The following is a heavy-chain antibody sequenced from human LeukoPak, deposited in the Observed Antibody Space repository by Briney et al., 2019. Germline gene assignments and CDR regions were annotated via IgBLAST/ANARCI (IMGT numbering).Heavy chain of an antibody. CDR1: GGTFSSYA. CDR3: ARDEDVCSGGICYSNFDY. V-gene: IGHV1-69*06. CDR2: IIPIFGTA. J-gene: IGHJ4*02. Sequence: ASVKVSCKASGGTFSSYAISWVRQAPGQGLEWMGGIIPIFGTANYAQKFQGRVTITADKSTSTAYMGLSSLRSEDTAVYYCARDEDVCSGGICYSNFDYWGQGTLVTVSS. D-gene: IGHD2-15*01.